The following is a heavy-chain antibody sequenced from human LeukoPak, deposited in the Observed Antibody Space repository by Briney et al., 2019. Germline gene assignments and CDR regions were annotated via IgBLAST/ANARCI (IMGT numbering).Heavy chain of an antibody. CDR2: IIPIFGTG. D-gene: IGHD2-15*01. Sequence: ASVKVSCKASGGTFRNYGFTWVRQAPGQGLEWMGGIIPIFGTGKYAQKFQGRVTITADESTSTAYMELSSLRSEDTAVYYCASRYCSGGNCFSRDYYYYYMVVWGKGTTVTVSS. CDR3: ASRYCSGGNCFSRDYYYYYMVV. V-gene: IGHV1-69*13. J-gene: IGHJ6*03. CDR1: GGTFRNYG.